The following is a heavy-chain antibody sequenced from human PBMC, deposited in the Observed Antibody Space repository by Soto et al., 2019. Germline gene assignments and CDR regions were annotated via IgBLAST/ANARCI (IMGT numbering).Heavy chain of an antibody. Sequence: GASVKVSCKASGGTFSSYTISWVRQAPGQGLEWMGRIIPILGIANYAQKFQGRVTITADKSTSTAYMELSSLRSEDTAVYYCASFDIVVVPAAHNWFDPWGQGTLVTVSS. CDR3: ASFDIVVVPAAHNWFDP. V-gene: IGHV1-69*02. J-gene: IGHJ5*02. D-gene: IGHD2-2*01. CDR1: GGTFSSYT. CDR2: IIPILGIA.